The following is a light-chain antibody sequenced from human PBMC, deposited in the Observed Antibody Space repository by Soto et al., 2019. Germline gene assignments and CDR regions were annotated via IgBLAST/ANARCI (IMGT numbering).Light chain of an antibody. CDR1: SSDVGGYNY. Sequence: QSVLTQPASGSGSPGQSITISCTGTSSDVGGYNYVSWYQQHPGKVPKLMIYDVSNRPTGVSNRFSGSKSGNTASLTISGLQAEDEADYYCSSYTSSSTLYVFGTGTKLTVL. V-gene: IGLV2-14*01. CDR2: DVS. CDR3: SSYTSSSTLYV. J-gene: IGLJ1*01.